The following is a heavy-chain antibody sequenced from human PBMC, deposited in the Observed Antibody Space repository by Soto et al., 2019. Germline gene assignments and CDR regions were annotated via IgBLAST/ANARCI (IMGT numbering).Heavy chain of an antibody. CDR1: GFTFSSYG. CDR3: ARDGIGYCSSTSCYRLDY. J-gene: IGHJ4*02. D-gene: IGHD2-2*02. CDR2: IWYDGSNK. V-gene: IGHV3-33*08. Sequence: PGGSLRLSCAASGFTFSSYGMHWVRQAPGKGLGWVAVIWYDGSNKYYADSVKGRFTVYRDNSKNTLYLQMNSLRAEDTAVYYCARDGIGYCSSTSCYRLDYWGQGTLVTVSS.